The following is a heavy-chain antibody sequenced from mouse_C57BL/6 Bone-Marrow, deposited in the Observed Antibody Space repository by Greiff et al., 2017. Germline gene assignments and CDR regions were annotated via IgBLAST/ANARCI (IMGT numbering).Heavy chain of an antibody. CDR1: GFTFSDYG. CDR2: ISSGSSTI. Sequence: EVKVIESGGGLVKPGGSLKLSCAASGFTFSDYGMHWVRQAPEKGLEWVAYISSGSSTIYYADTVKGRFTISRDNAKNTLFLQMTSLRSEDTAMYYWARHILLRLYAMDYWGQGTSVTVSS. V-gene: IGHV5-17*01. D-gene: IGHD1-1*01. CDR3: ARHILLRLYAMDY. J-gene: IGHJ4*01.